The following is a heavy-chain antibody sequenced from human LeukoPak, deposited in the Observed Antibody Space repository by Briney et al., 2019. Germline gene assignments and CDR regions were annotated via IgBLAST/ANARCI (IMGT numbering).Heavy chain of an antibody. CDR3: ARDSSYCSSTSCHLYYYYGMDV. CDR2: IIPILGIA. CDR1: GGTFSSYA. D-gene: IGHD2-2*01. J-gene: IGHJ6*02. V-gene: IGHV1-69*04. Sequence: SVKVSCKASGGTFSSYAISWVRQAPGQGLEWMGRIIPILGIANYAQKFQGRVTITADKSTSTAYMELSSLRSKDTAVYYCARDSSYCSSTSCHLYYYYGMDVWGQGTKVTVSS.